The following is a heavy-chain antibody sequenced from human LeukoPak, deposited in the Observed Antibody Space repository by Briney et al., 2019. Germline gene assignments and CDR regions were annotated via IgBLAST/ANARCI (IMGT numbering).Heavy chain of an antibody. CDR3: ALQPGYCSSASCSHFDF. CDR2: IYPDDSNT. Sequence: GESLKISCKGSGYKFTNYWIVWVRQMPGKGLEWMGIIYPDDSNTRYSPSFQGQVTISVDKSFSTAYLQWNSLKASDTAMYHCALQPGYCSSASCSHFDFWGQGTLVTVSS. V-gene: IGHV5-51*01. J-gene: IGHJ4*02. CDR1: GYKFTNYW. D-gene: IGHD2-2*01.